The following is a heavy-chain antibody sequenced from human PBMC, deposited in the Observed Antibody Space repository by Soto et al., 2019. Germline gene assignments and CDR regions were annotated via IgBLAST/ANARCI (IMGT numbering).Heavy chain of an antibody. D-gene: IGHD2-21*02. CDR2: IYYSGST. J-gene: IGHJ6*03. V-gene: IGHV4-39*01. CDR1: GGSIRSSSYY. CDR3: RSAGDRDYYYYYMDV. Sequence: ASETLSLTCTVSGGSIRSSSYYWGWIRQPPGKGLEWIGSIYYSGSTYYNPSLKSRVTISVDTSKNQFSLKLSSVTAAGTAVYYCRSAGDRDYYYYYMDVWGKGTTVTVSS.